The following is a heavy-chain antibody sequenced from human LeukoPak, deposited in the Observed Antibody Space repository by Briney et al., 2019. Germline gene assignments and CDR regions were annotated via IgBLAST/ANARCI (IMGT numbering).Heavy chain of an antibody. D-gene: IGHD3-10*01. CDR1: GYSFPSYG. J-gene: IGHJ4*02. CDR2: ISPYNDNT. V-gene: IGHV1-18*01. Sequence: ASVKVSCKASGYSFPSYGISWVRQAPGQGPEWMGWISPYNDNTNYAQKLQGRATLATDTSTSTAYMELRSLRSDDTAVYYCARHFYGSGTYYHFDYWGQGTLVTVSS. CDR3: ARHFYGSGTYYHFDY.